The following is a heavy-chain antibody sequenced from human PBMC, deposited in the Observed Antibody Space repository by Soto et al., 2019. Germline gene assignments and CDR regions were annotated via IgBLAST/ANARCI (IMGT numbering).Heavy chain of an antibody. CDR1: GFTFTAYS. Sequence: EVQLVESGGGLVQPGGSLRLSCAASGFTFTAYSMNWVRQAPGKGLEWVSYISSGSGSIYYADSVKARFTISRDDAKNSLDLQMHSMRDEDTAVYYRARDFGDYWGQGTVGTVSS. D-gene: IGHD3-16*01. J-gene: IGHJ4*02. CDR2: ISSGSGSI. V-gene: IGHV3-48*02. CDR3: ARDFGDY.